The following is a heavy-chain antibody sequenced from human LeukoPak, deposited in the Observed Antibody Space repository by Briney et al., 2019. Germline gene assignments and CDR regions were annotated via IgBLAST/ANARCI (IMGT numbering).Heavy chain of an antibody. CDR1: GFTFSSYA. Sequence: GRSLRLSCAASGFTFSSYAMHWVRQAPGEGLEWVAVISYDGSNKYYADSVKGRFTISRDNSKNTLYLQMNSLRAEDTAVYYCAREKYSYDLSWYFDYWGQGTLVTVSS. D-gene: IGHD5-18*01. J-gene: IGHJ4*02. CDR3: AREKYSYDLSWYFDY. CDR2: ISYDGSNK. V-gene: IGHV3-30-3*01.